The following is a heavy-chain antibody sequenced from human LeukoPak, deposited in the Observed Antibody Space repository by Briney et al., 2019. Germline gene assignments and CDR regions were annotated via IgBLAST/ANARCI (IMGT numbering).Heavy chain of an antibody. CDR3: ARESPRAEGWFDP. Sequence: ASVKVSCKASGYTFTVYYMHWVRQAPGQGLEWMGWINPNSGGTNYAQKFQGRVTMTRDTSISTAYMELSRLRSDDTAVYYCARESPRAEGWFDPWGQGTLVTVSS. V-gene: IGHV1-2*02. J-gene: IGHJ5*02. CDR2: INPNSGGT. CDR1: GYTFTVYY.